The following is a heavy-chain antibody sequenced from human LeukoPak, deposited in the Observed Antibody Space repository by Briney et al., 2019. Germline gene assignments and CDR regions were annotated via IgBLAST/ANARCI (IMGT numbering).Heavy chain of an antibody. J-gene: IGHJ4*02. CDR2: ISSSSTI. CDR1: GFTFSSYS. V-gene: IGHV3-48*01. Sequence: GGSLRLSCAASGFTFSSYSMNWVRQAPGKGLEWVSYISSSSTIYYADSVKGRFTISRDNAKNSLYLQMNSLRAEDTAVYYCARDTGRLDYWGQGTLVTVSS. CDR3: ARDTGRLDY. D-gene: IGHD4-17*01.